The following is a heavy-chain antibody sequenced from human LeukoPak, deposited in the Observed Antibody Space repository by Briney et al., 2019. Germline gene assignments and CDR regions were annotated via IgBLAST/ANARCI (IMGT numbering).Heavy chain of an antibody. V-gene: IGHV4-38-2*01. J-gene: IGHJ4*02. CDR1: GYSISSGYY. CDR3: AGLADYGDSGY. Sequence: SSETLSLTCAVSGYSISSGYYWGWIRQPPGKGLEWIGSIYHSGTTYYNPSLKSRVTISVDTSKNQFSLKLSSVTAADTAVYYCAGLADYGDSGYWGQGTLVTVSS. D-gene: IGHD4-17*01. CDR2: IYHSGTT.